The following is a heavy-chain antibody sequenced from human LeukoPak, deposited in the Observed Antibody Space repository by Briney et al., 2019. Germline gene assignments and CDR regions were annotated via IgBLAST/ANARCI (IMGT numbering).Heavy chain of an antibody. D-gene: IGHD6-13*01. CDR3: ARGGFLPSEYSSSWSNNWFDP. V-gene: IGHV4-39*07. CDR1: GGSISSSSYY. J-gene: IGHJ5*02. Sequence: SETLSLTCTVSGGSISSSSYYWGWIRQPPGKGLEWIGSIYYSGSTNYNPSLKSRVTISVDTSKNQFSLKLSSVTAADTAVYYCARGGFLPSEYSSSWSNNWFDPWGQGTLVTVSS. CDR2: IYYSGST.